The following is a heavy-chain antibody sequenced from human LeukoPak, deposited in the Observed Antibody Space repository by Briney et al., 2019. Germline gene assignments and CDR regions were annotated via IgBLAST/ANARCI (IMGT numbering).Heavy chain of an antibody. D-gene: IGHD4-11*01. CDR1: GFTFSTYA. V-gene: IGHV3-64D*09. J-gene: IGHJ2*01. Sequence: PGGSLRLSCSASGFTFSTYAMHWVRQSPGKGLQYVSAISNNGRSTYYADSVKGRFTISRDNSKSTLYLQMTSLRAEDTAVYYCVKVEEPDYGNSHWYFDLWGRGTQVTVSS. CDR3: VKVEEPDYGNSHWYFDL. CDR2: ISNNGRST.